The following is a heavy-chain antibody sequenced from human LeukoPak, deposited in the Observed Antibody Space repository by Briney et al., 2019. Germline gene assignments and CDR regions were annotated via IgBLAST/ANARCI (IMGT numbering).Heavy chain of an antibody. J-gene: IGHJ6*04. CDR3: ARQSVPEYSYYYYYGMDV. Sequence: PGGSLRLSCAASGLTFSSYAMHWVRQAPGKGLEWVAVISYDGSNKYYADSVKGRFTISRDNSKNTLYLQMNSLRAEDTAVYYCARQSVPEYSYYYYYGMDVWGKGTTVTVSS. CDR1: GLTFSSYA. V-gene: IGHV3-30*04. D-gene: IGHD1-14*01. CDR2: ISYDGSNK.